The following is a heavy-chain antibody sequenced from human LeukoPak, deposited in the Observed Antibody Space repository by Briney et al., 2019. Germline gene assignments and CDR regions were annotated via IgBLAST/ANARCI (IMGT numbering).Heavy chain of an antibody. D-gene: IGHD5-12*01. V-gene: IGHV4-34*01. Sequence: SETLSLTCAVYGGSFSGYYWSWIRQPPGKGLEWIGEINHSGSTNYNPSLKSRVTISVDTSKNQFSLKLSSVTAADTAVYYCARRQGYADDPFDIWGQGTMVTVSS. J-gene: IGHJ3*02. CDR2: INHSGST. CDR1: GGSFSGYY. CDR3: ARRQGYADDPFDI.